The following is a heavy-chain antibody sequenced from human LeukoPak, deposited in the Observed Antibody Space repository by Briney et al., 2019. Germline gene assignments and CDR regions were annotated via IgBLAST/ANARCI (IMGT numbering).Heavy chain of an antibody. CDR1: GASISSYY. V-gene: IGHV4-59*01. J-gene: IGHJ4*02. D-gene: IGHD5-12*01. CDR3: AGDKSGYAGFGY. CDR2: IFYSGSI. Sequence: KPSETLPLTCTVSGASISSYYWSWIRQPPGRGLEWIGYIFYSGSINYNPSLKSRLTISVDTSKNQFSLHLNSVTAADTAVYYCAGDKSGYAGFGYWGQGTLVTVSS.